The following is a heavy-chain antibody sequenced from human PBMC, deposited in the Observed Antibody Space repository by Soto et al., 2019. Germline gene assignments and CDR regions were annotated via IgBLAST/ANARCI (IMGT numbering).Heavy chain of an antibody. D-gene: IGHD3-9*01. CDR2: IYYDGST. Sequence: PSETLSLTCTVSGGPISIRSHYWGWIRQPPGKGLEWIATIYYDGSTNYNPSLKSRVTISVDTSKSRFSLKLSSVTAADAAVYYCARLPTSSSDYDVLTGYSVDDWGQGTLVTVSS. V-gene: IGHV4-39*01. CDR3: ARLPTSSSDYDVLTGYSVDD. J-gene: IGHJ4*02. CDR1: GGPISIRSHY.